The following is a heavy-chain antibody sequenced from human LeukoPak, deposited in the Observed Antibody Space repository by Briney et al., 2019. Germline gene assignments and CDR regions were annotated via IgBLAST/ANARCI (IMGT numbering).Heavy chain of an antibody. Sequence: SETLSLTCTVSGGSISSYYWSWIRQPPGEGLEWIGYIYYSGSTNYNPSLKSRVTISVDTSKNQFSLKLSSVTAADTAVYYCARRPPMGDFDLWGRGTLVTVSS. CDR2: IYYSGST. D-gene: IGHD3-16*01. V-gene: IGHV4-59*08. J-gene: IGHJ2*01. CDR3: ARRPPMGDFDL. CDR1: GGSISSYY.